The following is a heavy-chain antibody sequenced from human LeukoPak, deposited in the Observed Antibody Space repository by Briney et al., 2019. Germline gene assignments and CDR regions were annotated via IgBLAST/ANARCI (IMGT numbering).Heavy chain of an antibody. V-gene: IGHV4-4*07. CDR1: GGSISNYY. D-gene: IGHD3-9*01. CDR2: LYTSGNT. CDR3: ARHEVRYFDWLPEGGFDY. Sequence: SETLSLTCTVSGGSISNYYWSWIRQPAGKGLEWIGRLYTSGNTLYNPSLKSRVIMSVDTSKNQLSLKLSSVTAADTAVYYCARHEVRYFDWLPEGGFDYWGQGTLVTVSS. J-gene: IGHJ4*02.